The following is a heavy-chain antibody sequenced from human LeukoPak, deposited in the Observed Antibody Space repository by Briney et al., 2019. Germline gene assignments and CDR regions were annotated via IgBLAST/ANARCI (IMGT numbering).Heavy chain of an antibody. J-gene: IGHJ6*02. D-gene: IGHD6-13*01. V-gene: IGHV1-8*01. CDR2: MNPNSGNT. Sequence: ASVKVSCKASGYTFTSYDINWVRQATGQGLEWMGWMNPNSGNTGYAQKFQGRVTMTRNTSISTAYMELSSLRSEDTAVYCCARGGYSSTREYYYYGMDVWGQGTTVTVSS. CDR1: GYTFTSYD. CDR3: ARGGYSSTREYYYYGMDV.